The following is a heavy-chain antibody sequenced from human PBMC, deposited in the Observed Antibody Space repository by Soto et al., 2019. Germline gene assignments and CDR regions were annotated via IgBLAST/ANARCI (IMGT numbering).Heavy chain of an antibody. V-gene: IGHV3-15*05. J-gene: IGHJ5*02. CDR1: GFTFTNAW. CDR3: TTVIPKVKWELGP. Sequence: SGGSLRLSCVTSGFTFTNAWMSWVRQAPGKGLEWVGRIKSKTDGGTRDYAGPVKGRFTISRDDPKNNLYLQMKSLKTEDTAVYYCTTVIPKVKWELGPWGKGTLVTVSA. D-gene: IGHD1-26*01. CDR2: IKSKTDGGTR.